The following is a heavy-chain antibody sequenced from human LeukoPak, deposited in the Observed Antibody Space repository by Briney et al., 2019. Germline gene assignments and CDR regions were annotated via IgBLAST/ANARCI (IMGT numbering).Heavy chain of an antibody. CDR2: IWHDGTNK. J-gene: IGHJ4*02. V-gene: IGHV3-33*01. CDR3: VRESGPYSSSASGAY. Sequence: GRSLRLSCAASGFTFTYYAMHWVRQAPGKGLEWVAVIWHDGTNKYYADSVKGRFTVSRDNFNNTLFLQMNSLRVEDTSVYYCVRESGPYSSSASGAYWGQGTLVTVSS. D-gene: IGHD6-13*01. CDR1: GFTFTYYA.